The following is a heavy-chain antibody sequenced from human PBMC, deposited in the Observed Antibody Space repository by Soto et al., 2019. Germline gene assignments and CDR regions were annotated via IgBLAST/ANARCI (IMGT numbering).Heavy chain of an antibody. J-gene: IGHJ5*01. Sequence: QVQLVESGGGVVHPGMSLRLSCEVSGFTLNSYGMHCVRQAPGMGLEWVASMSRDGSYKHYADSVKGRFAISRDTSKNTLYLQIDTRRPEDTALYFCETTYRTFWDYFDAGGHRTLGTAS. CDR2: MSRDGSYK. V-gene: IGHV3-30*03. D-gene: IGHD1-7*01. CDR1: GFTLNSYG. CDR3: ETTYRTFWDYFDA.